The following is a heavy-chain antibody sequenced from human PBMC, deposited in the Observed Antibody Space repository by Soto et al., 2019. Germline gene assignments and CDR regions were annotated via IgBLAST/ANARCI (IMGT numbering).Heavy chain of an antibody. CDR3: AKGWATDYYDGSGCSPPGCYYYGMDG. V-gene: IGHV3-23*01. CDR2: ISGSGGST. D-gene: IGHD3-22*01. J-gene: IGHJ6*02. CDR1: GFTFSSYA. Sequence: GGSVKLSCAASGFTFSSYAMSWVRQAPGKGLEWVSAISGSGGSTYYADSVKGRFTISRDNSKNTLYLQMNSLRAEDTAVYYCAKGWATDYYDGSGCSPPGCYYYGMDGWGQGSTVTVS.